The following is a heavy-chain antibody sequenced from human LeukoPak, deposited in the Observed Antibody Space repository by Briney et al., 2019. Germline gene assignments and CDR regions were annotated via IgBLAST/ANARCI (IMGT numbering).Heavy chain of an antibody. CDR3: AIGSSERWLQPDY. CDR2: ISSSGRSI. V-gene: IGHV3-11*04. D-gene: IGHD5-24*01. CDR1: GFTFSDYY. J-gene: IGHJ4*02. Sequence: GGSLRLSCAASGFTFSDYYMSWIRQAPGKGLEWVSYISSSGRSIFYIDSVKGRFTISRDNAKNSLYLQMNSLRADDTAVYYCAIGSSERWLQPDYWGQGTLVTVSS.